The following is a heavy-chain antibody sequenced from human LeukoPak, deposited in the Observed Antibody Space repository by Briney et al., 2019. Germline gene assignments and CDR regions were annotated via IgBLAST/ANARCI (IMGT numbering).Heavy chain of an antibody. Sequence: GASVKVSCKASGYTFTSYGISWVRQAPGQGLEWMGWISAYNGNTNYAQKLQGRVIMTTDTSTSTAYMELRSLTSDDTAVYYCARGGLRLYGSGSYYHFDYWGQGTLVTVSS. CDR3: ARGGLRLYGSGSYYHFDY. CDR2: ISAYNGNT. CDR1: GYTFTSYG. D-gene: IGHD3-10*01. V-gene: IGHV1-18*01. J-gene: IGHJ4*02.